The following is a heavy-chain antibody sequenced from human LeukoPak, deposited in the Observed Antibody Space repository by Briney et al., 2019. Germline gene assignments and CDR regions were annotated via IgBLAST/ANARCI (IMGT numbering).Heavy chain of an antibody. CDR3: ARAIPPPHCTTITCFKLFDY. J-gene: IGHJ4*02. CDR1: GYAFTNYD. Sequence: ASVKVSCKTSGYAFTNYDINWVRQATGQGLEWMGWMNPNSGNTGYAQKFQGRVTFTRNTSISTAYMDLGSLRSEDTAVYYCARAIPPPHCTTITCFKLFDYWGQGTLVTVSS. CDR2: MNPNSGNT. D-gene: IGHD2-2*01. V-gene: IGHV1-8*01.